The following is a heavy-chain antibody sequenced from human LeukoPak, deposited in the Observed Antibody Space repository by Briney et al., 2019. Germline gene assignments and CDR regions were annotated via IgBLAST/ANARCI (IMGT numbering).Heavy chain of an antibody. CDR2: IIPIFGTA. D-gene: IGHD3-10*01. CDR3: ARASVLWFGERDGHYFDY. J-gene: IGHJ4*02. CDR1: GGTFSSYA. V-gene: IGHV1-69*13. Sequence: ASVKVSCKASGGTFSSYAISWVRQAPGQGLEWMGGIIPIFGTANYAQKFQGRVTITADESTSTAYMELSSLRSEDTAVYYCARASVLWFGERDGHYFDYWGQGTLVTVSS.